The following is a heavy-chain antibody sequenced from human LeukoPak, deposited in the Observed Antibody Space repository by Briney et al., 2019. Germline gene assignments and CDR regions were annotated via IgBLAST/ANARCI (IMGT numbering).Heavy chain of an antibody. V-gene: IGHV5-51*01. CDR1: GYSFTSYW. D-gene: IGHD6-6*01. CDR3: ARLLHSSSGNDY. Sequence: GESLKISCQGPGYSFTSYWIGWVRQMPGKGLEWMGIIYPGDSDTRYSPSFQDRVTISADKPISTAYLQWSSLKASDTAMYYCARLLHSSSGNDYWGQGTLVTVSS. CDR2: IYPGDSDT. J-gene: IGHJ4*02.